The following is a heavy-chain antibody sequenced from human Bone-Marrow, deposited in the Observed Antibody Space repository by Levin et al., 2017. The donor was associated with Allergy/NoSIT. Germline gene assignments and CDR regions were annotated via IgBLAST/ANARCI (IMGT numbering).Heavy chain of an antibody. Sequence: SETLSLTCTLSGAAISTSASYWGWVRQPPEKGLEWIGSFYLGGNTYYNPSLRSRATISVDTASNRFYLSLTSMTAADAGIYFCARNPEGDDRPGGHWFDTWGQGILVTVSS. CDR3: ARNPEGDDRPGGHWFDT. D-gene: IGHD3-16*01. CDR1: GAAISTSASY. V-gene: IGHV4-39*02. CDR2: FYLGGNT. J-gene: IGHJ5*02.